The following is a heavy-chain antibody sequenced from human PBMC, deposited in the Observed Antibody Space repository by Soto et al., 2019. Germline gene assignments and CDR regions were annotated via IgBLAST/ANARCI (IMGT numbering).Heavy chain of an antibody. CDR1: GFTFSSYG. J-gene: IGHJ5*02. V-gene: IGHV3-33*01. D-gene: IGHD3-10*01. Sequence: GGSLRLSCAASGFTFSSYGMHWVRQAPGKGLEWVAVIWYDGSNKYYADSVKGRFTISRDNSKNTLYLQMNSLRAEDTAVYYCARDPHIYGSGSLNWLDTWGQGTLVTVSS. CDR2: IWYDGSNK. CDR3: ARDPHIYGSGSLNWLDT.